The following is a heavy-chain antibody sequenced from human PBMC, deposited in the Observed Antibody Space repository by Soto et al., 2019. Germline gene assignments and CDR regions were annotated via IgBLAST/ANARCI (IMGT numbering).Heavy chain of an antibody. CDR1: GFTFSSYS. V-gene: IGHV3-48*01. J-gene: IGHJ4*02. CDR3: AIKLDY. CDR2: ISDSSSTI. Sequence: PGGSLRLSCAASGFTFSSYSMNWVRQAPGRGLEWVSYISDSSSTIYYADSVKGRFTISRDNAKNSLFLQMNRLRAEDTALYYCAIKLDYWGQGTLVTVSS.